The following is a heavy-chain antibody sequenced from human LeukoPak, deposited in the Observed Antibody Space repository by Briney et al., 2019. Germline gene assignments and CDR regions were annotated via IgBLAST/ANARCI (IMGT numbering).Heavy chain of an antibody. Sequence: PSETLSLTCTVSGGSISSYYWSWIRQPPGKGQEWIGYIYYSGSTNYNPSLKSRVTISVDTSKNQFSLKLSSVTAADTAVYYCARAQAYYFDYWGQGTLVTVSS. CDR3: ARAQAYYFDY. V-gene: IGHV4-59*01. CDR2: IYYSGST. CDR1: GGSISSYY. J-gene: IGHJ4*02.